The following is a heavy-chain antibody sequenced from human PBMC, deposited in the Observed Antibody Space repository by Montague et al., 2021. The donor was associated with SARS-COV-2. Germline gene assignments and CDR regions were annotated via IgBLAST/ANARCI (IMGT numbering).Heavy chain of an antibody. CDR2: INHSGST. D-gene: IGHD3-22*01. CDR1: GGSFSGYY. CDR3: ARATVDINMILVVITSVNHYFDS. V-gene: IGHV4-34*01. J-gene: IGHJ4*02. Sequence: TRSLTCAVYGGSFSGYYWTWIRQSPGKGLEWIGEINHSGSTNYSPSLESRVAISVDTSKNQFSLRLNSVTAADTAIYYCARATVDINMILVVITSVNHYFDSWGQGTLVTVSP.